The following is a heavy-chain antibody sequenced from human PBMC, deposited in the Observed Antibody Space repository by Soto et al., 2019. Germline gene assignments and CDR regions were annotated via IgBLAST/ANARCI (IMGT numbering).Heavy chain of an antibody. D-gene: IGHD3-10*02. V-gene: IGHV4-39*01. CDR1: GGSIISSNFY. CDR2: VENGGST. Sequence: PSETLSLTCTVSGGSIISSNFYWGWIRQPPGKGLEWIGSVENGGSTYDNPSLRSRVTLSADTSKNQFSLTMTSVTAADTAVYYCARHVRGAVTMNWFDPWGQGTLVTVPS. CDR3: ARHVRGAVTMNWFDP. J-gene: IGHJ5*02.